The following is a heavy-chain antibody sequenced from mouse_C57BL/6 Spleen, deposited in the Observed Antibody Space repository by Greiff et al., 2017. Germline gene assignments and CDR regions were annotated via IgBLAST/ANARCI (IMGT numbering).Heavy chain of an antibody. J-gene: IGHJ2*01. CDR3: ARRRDTIYFDY. CDR2: IYPGSGNT. Sequence: QVQLQQSGPELVKPGASVKISCKASGYSFTSYYIHWVKQRPGQGLEWIGWIYPGSGNTKYNEKFKGKATLTADTSSSTAYMQLSSLTSEDSAVXYCARRRDTIYFDYWGQGTTLTVSS. CDR1: GYSFTSYY. D-gene: IGHD3-3*01. V-gene: IGHV1-66*01.